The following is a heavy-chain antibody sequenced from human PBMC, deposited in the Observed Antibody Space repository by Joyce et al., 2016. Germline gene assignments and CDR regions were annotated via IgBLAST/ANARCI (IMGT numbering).Heavy chain of an antibody. CDR2: ISSDGSNK. CDR1: GFSFSQFC. Sequence: QVQLVESGGGVGQPGRSLTLSCAASGFSFSQFCMVWIRQAPGKGLEWAAVISSDGSNKYYADSAKGRFISSRDNSKNTLNLQMTGLRSDDTGVYYCARGTTVTRMGNWFDPWGQGTLVTVSS. D-gene: IGHD4-17*01. V-gene: IGHV3-30*04. CDR3: ARGTTVTRMGNWFDP. J-gene: IGHJ5*02.